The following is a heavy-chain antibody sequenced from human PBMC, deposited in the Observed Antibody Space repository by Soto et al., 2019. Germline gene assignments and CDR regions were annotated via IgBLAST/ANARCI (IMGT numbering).Heavy chain of an antibody. CDR1: GGSVDSGGYY. Sequence: PSETLSLTCTVSGGSVDSGGYYWNWIRQYPGKGLEWLGYIYYRGSTYYTPSLKSRLTISLDTSKNQFSLRLTSVTAADTAVYYCARHVRVQIVVVPAARFDPWGQGTLVTVSS. CDR3: ARHVRVQIVVVPAARFDP. J-gene: IGHJ5*02. V-gene: IGHV4-31*03. CDR2: IYYRGST. D-gene: IGHD2-2*01.